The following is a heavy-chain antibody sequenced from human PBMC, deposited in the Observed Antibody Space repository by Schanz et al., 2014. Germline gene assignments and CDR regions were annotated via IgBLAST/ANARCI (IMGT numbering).Heavy chain of an antibody. CDR2: INSDGRST. V-gene: IGHV3-74*02. J-gene: IGHJ4*02. CDR1: GFTFNDYW. CDR3: ERFQSPHQPFDY. Sequence: EVQLVESGGGLVQPGRSLRLSCAASGFTFNDYWMHWVRQAPGKGLVWVSRINSDGRSTNYADSVKGRFSISRDNARNTLHLQMDSLRAEDTAVYYCERFQSPHQPFDYWGQGTLVTVSS. D-gene: IGHD2-2*01.